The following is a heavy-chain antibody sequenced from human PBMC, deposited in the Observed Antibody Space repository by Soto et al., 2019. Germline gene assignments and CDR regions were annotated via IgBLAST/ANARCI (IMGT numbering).Heavy chain of an antibody. V-gene: IGHV3-11*01. Sequence: QVQLVESGGGVVKPGGSLRLSCSASGFSFSDYYMTWVRQAPGKGLEWISYISGSGTNIYYAESVEGRFTISRDNARNSVHLQMNDLRGRDTAQYLCAKMSSTDPYDPVFVWGQGTLVTVSS. D-gene: IGHD2-2*01. CDR2: ISGSGTNI. CDR3: AKMSSTDPYDPVFV. CDR1: GFSFSDYY. J-gene: IGHJ4*02.